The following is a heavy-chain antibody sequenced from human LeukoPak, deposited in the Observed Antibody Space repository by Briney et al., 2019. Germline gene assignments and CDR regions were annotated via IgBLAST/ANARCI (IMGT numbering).Heavy chain of an antibody. CDR1: GFTFSSHW. CDR3: ATQTYALFDY. CDR2: IKQDGSDK. J-gene: IGHJ4*02. Sequence: GGSLRLSCVASGFTFSSHWKSWVRQAPGKGLEWVGNIKQDGSDKYHADSVKGRFTISRDNAKNSLYLQMSSLRAEDTAVYYCATQTYALFDYWGQGTLVTVSS. D-gene: IGHD2-2*01. V-gene: IGHV3-7*03.